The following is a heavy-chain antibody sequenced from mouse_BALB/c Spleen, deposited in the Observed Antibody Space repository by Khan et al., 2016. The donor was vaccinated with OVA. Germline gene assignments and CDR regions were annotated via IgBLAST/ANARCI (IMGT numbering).Heavy chain of an antibody. V-gene: IGHV3-6*02. CDR3: ARDYYGTSWYFDV. CDR1: GYSITSGYY. J-gene: IGHJ1*01. D-gene: IGHD1-1*01. Sequence: EVQLQESGPGLVKPSQSLSLTSSVTGYSITSGYYWNWIRQFPGNKLEWMDYIRYDGSNNYNPSLKNRISITRDTSKNQFFLKLNSVTTEDTATYYCARDYYGTSWYFDVWGAGTTVTVSS. CDR2: IRYDGSN.